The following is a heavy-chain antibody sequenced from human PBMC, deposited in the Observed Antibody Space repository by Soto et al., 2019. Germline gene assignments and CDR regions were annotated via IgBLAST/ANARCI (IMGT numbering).Heavy chain of an antibody. D-gene: IGHD3-3*01. CDR1: GYTFSDYS. CDR3: ASHYDMWSGYLSPVDY. V-gene: IGHV3-11*01. CDR2: IDTSGTKI. Sequence: QVQLVESGGDLVKPGGSLRLSCAASGYTFSDYSMSWIRQAPGKGLEWISYIDTSGTKIYYADSVKGRFTITRDNAKNSLYLEMNSLRVEDTAVYYCASHYDMWSGYLSPVDYWGQGTLVTVSS. J-gene: IGHJ4*02.